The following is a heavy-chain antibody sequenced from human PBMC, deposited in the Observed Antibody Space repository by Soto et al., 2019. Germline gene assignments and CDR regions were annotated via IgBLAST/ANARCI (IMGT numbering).Heavy chain of an antibody. D-gene: IGHD6-19*01. CDR3: ARGGGVAVAGSAAFDM. V-gene: IGHV1-2*02. Sequence: QLHLVQSGAVVKKPGASVTVSCSASGYPVTAYYMHWVRQAPGRGLEWMGGINPATGAAKYTQTFQGRVTIPRAPSTSTVFTELRRLPPYDTAVFCWARGGGVAVAGSAAFDMWGQGTVVTVSS. CDR1: GYPVTAYY. CDR2: INPATGAA. J-gene: IGHJ3*02.